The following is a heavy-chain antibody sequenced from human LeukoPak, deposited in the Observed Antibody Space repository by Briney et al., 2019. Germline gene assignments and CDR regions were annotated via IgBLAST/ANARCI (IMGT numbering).Heavy chain of an antibody. CDR2: ISYDGSNK. V-gene: IGHV3-30*18. J-gene: IGHJ4*02. Sequence: PGGSLRLSCAASGFTFSSYGMHWVRQAPGKGLEWVAVISYDGSNKYYADSVKGRFTTSRDNSKNTLYLQMNSLRAEDTAVYYCAKDQGVSRGQLLLSALDCWGQGTLVTVSS. CDR1: GFTFSSYG. CDR3: AKDQGVSRGQLLLSALDC. D-gene: IGHD2-2*01.